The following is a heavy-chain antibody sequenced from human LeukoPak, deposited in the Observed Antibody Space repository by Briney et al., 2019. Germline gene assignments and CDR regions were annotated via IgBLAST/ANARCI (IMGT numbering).Heavy chain of an antibody. D-gene: IGHD3-10*01. CDR2: MNPNSGNT. V-gene: IGHV1-8*01. CDR1: GYTFSSYD. CDR3: TRGGKNYYKILEGPLDI. J-gene: IGHJ3*02. Sequence: ASVKVSCKASGYTFSSYDINWVRQAPGQGLEWMGWMNPNSGNTGYAQELQGRGAMTRDTSISTAYMELSSLISDDTAVYYFTRGGKNYYKILEGPLDIWGPGTMVTVSS.